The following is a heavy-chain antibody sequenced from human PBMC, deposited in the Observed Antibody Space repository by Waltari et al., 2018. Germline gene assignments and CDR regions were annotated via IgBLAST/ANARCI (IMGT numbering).Heavy chain of an antibody. CDR3: AKEWRGDGGSWSPGAFDS. V-gene: IGHV7-4-1*01. CDR1: GYTFIKYA. J-gene: IGHJ4*02. Sequence: QVQVVQSGSELKNPGASVKVSCKASGYTFIKYAINLVRQAPGQGLEWMGWIHTSTGKPTYAPGFTERFVFSVDTSVSTAYLQISSLKAEDSAVYYCAKEWRGDGGSWSPGAFDSWGQGTLVTVSS. D-gene: IGHD6-13*01. CDR2: IHTSTGKP.